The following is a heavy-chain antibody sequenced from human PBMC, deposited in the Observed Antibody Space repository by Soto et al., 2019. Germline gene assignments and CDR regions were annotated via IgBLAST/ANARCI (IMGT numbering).Heavy chain of an antibody. Sequence: PSGTLSLTCAVYGGSFSGYYWSWIRQPPGKGLEWIGEINHSGSTNYNPSLKSRVTISVDTSKNQFSLKLSSVTAADTAVYYCARGPWSVRARGGDFDYWGQGTLVTVS. D-gene: IGHD2-21*01. CDR2: INHSGST. J-gene: IGHJ4*02. V-gene: IGHV4-34*01. CDR1: GGSFSGYY. CDR3: ARGPWSVRARGGDFDY.